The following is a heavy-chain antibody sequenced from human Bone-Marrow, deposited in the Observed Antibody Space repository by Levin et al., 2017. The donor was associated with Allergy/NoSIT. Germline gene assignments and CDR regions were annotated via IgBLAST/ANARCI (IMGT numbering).Heavy chain of an antibody. V-gene: IGHV3-48*03. CDR1: GFTFRGYE. J-gene: IGHJ4*02. D-gene: IGHD1-1*01. CDR2: ISSGGGSTT. CDR3: ARDAYVGNDDDPTGFDY. Sequence: PGGSLRLSCAGSGFTFRGYEMNWVRQGPGKGLEWVSYISSGGGSTTYYADSVKGRSTTSRDNAKNSQYHHMNSLRAQHTAVYYCARDAYVGNDDDPTGFDYWGKGTLVTVSS.